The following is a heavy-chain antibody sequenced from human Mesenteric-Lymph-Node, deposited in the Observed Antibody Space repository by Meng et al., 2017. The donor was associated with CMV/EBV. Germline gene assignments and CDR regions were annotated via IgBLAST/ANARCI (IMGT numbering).Heavy chain of an antibody. CDR3: AREPFRSGPVDY. V-gene: IGHV1-46*01. D-gene: IGHD3-3*01. CDR1: GYTVTSYY. Sequence: CKAPGYTVTSYYMHWVRQAPGQGLEWMGIINPSGGSTSYAQKFQGRVTMTRDTSTSTVYMELSSLRSEDTAVYYCAREPFRSGPVDYWGQGTLVTVSS. CDR2: INPSGGST. J-gene: IGHJ4*02.